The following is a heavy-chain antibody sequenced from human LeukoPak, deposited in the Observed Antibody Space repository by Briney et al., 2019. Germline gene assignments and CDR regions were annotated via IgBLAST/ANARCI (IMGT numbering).Heavy chain of an antibody. CDR1: GYSISSGYY. V-gene: IGHV4-38-2*02. Sequence: TSETLSLTCTVSGYSISSGYYWGWTRQPPGKGLEWIGTIYHSASTYYKSSLKSRVTISVDTTKNQFYLKLNSVTAADTAVYYCASGGMATIERAFDYWGQGTLVTVSS. CDR2: IYHSAST. D-gene: IGHD5-24*01. CDR3: ASGGMATIERAFDY. J-gene: IGHJ4*02.